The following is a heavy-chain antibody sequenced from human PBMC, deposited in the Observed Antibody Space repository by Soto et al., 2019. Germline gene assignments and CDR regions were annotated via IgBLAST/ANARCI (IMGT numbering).Heavy chain of an antibody. J-gene: IGHJ6*02. CDR3: ARDQGYYYDSSGYYYYYYGMDV. V-gene: IGHV1-46*01. CDR2: INPSGGST. Sequence: ASVKVSCKASGYTFTSYYMHWVRQAPGQGLEWMGIINPSGGSTSYAQKFQGRVTMTRDTSTSTVYMELSSLRSEDTAVYYCARDQGYYYDSSGYYYYYYGMDVWGQGTTVTVSS. D-gene: IGHD3-22*01. CDR1: GYTFTSYY.